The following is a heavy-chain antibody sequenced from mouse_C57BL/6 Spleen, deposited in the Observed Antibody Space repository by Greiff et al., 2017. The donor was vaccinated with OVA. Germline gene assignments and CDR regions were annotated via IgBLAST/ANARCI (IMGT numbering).Heavy chain of an antibody. CDR3: TRGRRD. CDR2: IDPETGGT. V-gene: IGHV1-15*01. Sequence: VQLQESGAELVRPGASVTLSCKASGYTFTDYEMHWVKQTPVHGLEWIGAIDPETGGTAYNQKFKGKAILTADKSSSTAYMELRSLTSEDSAVYYCTRGRRDWGQGTLVTVSA. CDR1: GYTFTDYE. J-gene: IGHJ3*01.